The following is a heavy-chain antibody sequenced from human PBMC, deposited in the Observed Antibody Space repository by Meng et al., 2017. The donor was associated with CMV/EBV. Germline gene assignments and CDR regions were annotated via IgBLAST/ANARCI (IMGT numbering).Heavy chain of an antibody. D-gene: IGHD6-13*01. J-gene: IGHJ5*02. Sequence: AQLQQSGPGLRKPPQTPPLTGAIPGDRVSSNSAAWNWIRQSPSRGLEWLGRTYYRSKWYNDYAVSVKSRITINPDTSKNQFSLQLNSVTPEDTAVYYCARDPHSSSWYGWFDPWGQGTLVTVSS. CDR3: ARDPHSSSWYGWFDP. V-gene: IGHV6-1*01. CDR1: GDRVSSNSAA. CDR2: TYYRSKWYN.